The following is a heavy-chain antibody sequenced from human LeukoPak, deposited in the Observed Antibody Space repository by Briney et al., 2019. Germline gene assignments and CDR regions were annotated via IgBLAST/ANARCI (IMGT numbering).Heavy chain of an antibody. V-gene: IGHV4-39*01. CDR3: SVVDYYYYYMDV. Sequence: PSETLSLTCTVSGGSTSSSSYYWGWIRQPPGKGLEWIGSIYYSGSTYYNPSLKSRVTISVDTSKNQFSLKLSSVTAADTAVYYCSVVDYYYYYMDVWGKGTTVTVSS. J-gene: IGHJ6*03. CDR1: GGSTSSSSYY. CDR2: IYYSGST. D-gene: IGHD2-2*01.